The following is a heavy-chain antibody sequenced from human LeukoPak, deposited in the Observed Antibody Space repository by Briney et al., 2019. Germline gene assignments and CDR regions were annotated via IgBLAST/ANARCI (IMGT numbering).Heavy chain of an antibody. V-gene: IGHV3-23*01. CDR2: ISDSGGRT. CDR3: AKRGVVIRVILVGFHKEAYYFDS. Sequence: GGSLSLSCAVSGITVSIHGMSWVRQAPGKALEWVAGISDSGGRTKYAYSMRGRFTISRDNPKSTLYLQMNSLRVEDTAVYFCAKRGVVIRVILVGFHKEAYYFDSWGQGALVTVSS. D-gene: IGHD3-22*01. J-gene: IGHJ4*02. CDR1: GITVSIHG.